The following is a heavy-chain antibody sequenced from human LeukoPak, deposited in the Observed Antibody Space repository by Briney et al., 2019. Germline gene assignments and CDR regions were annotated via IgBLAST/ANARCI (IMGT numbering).Heavy chain of an antibody. CDR3: ARGRHDITMIVVVMTSVSYYLDV. D-gene: IGHD3-22*01. CDR1: GGSFSGYH. V-gene: IGHV4-34*01. CDR2: INPSGST. Sequence: SETLSLTCTVYGGSFSGYHWTWIRQSPGKGLEWIGDINPSGSTYYNPSLKSRLTISVDTSKNQFSLKLRSVTAADTAVYYCARGRHDITMIVVVMTSVSYYLDVWGKGTTVTVS. J-gene: IGHJ6*03.